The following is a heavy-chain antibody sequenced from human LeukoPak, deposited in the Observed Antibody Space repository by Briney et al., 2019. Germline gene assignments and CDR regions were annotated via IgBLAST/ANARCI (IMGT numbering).Heavy chain of an antibody. CDR3: ARSYSYDSSGYYGAK. V-gene: IGHV1-2*02. Sequence: ASVTVSCKASGYTFTGQYIHWVRQAPGQGPEWVGWINPNSGGTNYAQKFQGRVTMTRDTSISTAYMEVSSLRSDDTAVYYCARSYSYDSSGYYGAKWGQGTLVTVSS. D-gene: IGHD3-22*01. J-gene: IGHJ4*02. CDR1: GYTFTGQY. CDR2: INPNSGGT.